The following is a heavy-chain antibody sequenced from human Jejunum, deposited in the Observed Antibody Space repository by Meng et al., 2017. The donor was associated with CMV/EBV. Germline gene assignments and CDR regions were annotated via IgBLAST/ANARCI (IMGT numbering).Heavy chain of an antibody. Sequence: LSCPASGFIFSTANMNWFRQAPGKGLEWMSVINTRSDDIRYADSVKGRFTISRDNAKNSLYLQMDSLRVEDTGIYYCAREAAAWSRDYWGPGTLVTVSS. CDR2: INTRSDDI. D-gene: IGHD2-15*01. J-gene: IGHJ4*02. V-gene: IGHV3-21*01. CDR3: AREAAAWSRDY. CDR1: GFIFSTAN.